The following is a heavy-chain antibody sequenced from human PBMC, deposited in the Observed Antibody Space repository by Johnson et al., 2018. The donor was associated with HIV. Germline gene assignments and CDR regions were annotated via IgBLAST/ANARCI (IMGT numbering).Heavy chain of an antibody. Sequence: QEQLVESGGGVVQPEKSLRLSCAASGFTFSSYAMHWVRQAPGKGLEWVAVISYDGSNKYYADSVKGRFTISRDNSKNTLYLQMNGLRPEDTAVYYCARDLWDAYNPPPGAFDIWGQGTMVTVSS. D-gene: IGHD5-24*01. V-gene: IGHV3-30*04. CDR1: GFTFSSYA. CDR2: ISYDGSNK. CDR3: ARDLWDAYNPPPGAFDI. J-gene: IGHJ3*02.